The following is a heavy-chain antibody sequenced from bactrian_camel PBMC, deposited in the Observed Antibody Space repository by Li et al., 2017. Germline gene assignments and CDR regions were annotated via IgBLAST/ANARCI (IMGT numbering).Heavy chain of an antibody. D-gene: IGHD6*01. V-gene: IGHV3S1*01. J-gene: IGHJ7*01. Sequence: HVQLVESGGGSVLTGGSLRLSCEASGYRHSSGVCAGWVRQVPGKGREGVASIRDGGTTTNYASSVRDRFTISQDNAKNTIYLQMNDLKPEDPATYYCAAKVVEGSCSVESAIDLWGKGTQVTVS. CDR2: IRDGGTTT. CDR1: GYRHSSGVC.